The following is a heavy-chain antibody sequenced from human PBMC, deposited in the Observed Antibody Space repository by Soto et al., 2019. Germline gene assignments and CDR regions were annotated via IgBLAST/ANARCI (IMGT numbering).Heavy chain of an antibody. D-gene: IGHD3-3*01. CDR3: ARVQYYDFWSGYSGYYGMDV. V-gene: IGHV3-30-3*01. J-gene: IGHJ6*02. CDR2: ISYDGSNK. Sequence: AGGSLRLSCAASGFTFSSYAMHWVRQAPGKGLEWVAVISYDGSNKYYADSVKGRFTISRDNSKNTLYLQMNSLRAEDTAAYYCARVQYYDFWSGYSGYYGMDVWGQGTTVTVSS. CDR1: GFTFSSYA.